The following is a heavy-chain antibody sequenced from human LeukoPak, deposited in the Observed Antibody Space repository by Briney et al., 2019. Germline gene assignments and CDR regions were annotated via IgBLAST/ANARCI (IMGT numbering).Heavy chain of an antibody. D-gene: IGHD3-22*01. CDR2: ISAYNGNT. J-gene: IGHJ1*01. Sequence: GASVKVSCKASGYTFTSYGISWVRQAPGQGLEWMGWISAYNGNTNYAQKLQGRVTMTTDTSTSTAYMELRSLRSDDTAVYYCADGGSNYDSSGYYFDAYFQHWGQGTLVTVSS. V-gene: IGHV1-18*01. CDR3: ADGGSNYDSSGYYFDAYFQH. CDR1: GYTFTSYG.